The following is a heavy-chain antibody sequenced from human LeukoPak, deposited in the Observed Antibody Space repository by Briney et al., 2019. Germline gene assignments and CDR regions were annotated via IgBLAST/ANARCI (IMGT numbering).Heavy chain of an antibody. J-gene: IGHJ4*02. CDR3: RVNFENDDR. D-gene: IGHD1-1*01. V-gene: IGHV3-49*04. CDR1: GFTFSSYG. Sequence: GGSLRLSCAASGFTFSSYGMHWVRQAPGKGLEWVGFIRSKTYGGTTQYAASVKGRFTISRDYSKNIAYLQMNSLKIEDTAVYYCRVNFENDDRGGQGTLVTVSS. CDR2: IRSKTYGGTT.